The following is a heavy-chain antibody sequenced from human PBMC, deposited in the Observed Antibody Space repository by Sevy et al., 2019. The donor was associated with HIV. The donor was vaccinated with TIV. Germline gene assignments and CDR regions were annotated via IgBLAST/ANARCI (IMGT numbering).Heavy chain of an antibody. D-gene: IGHD6-6*01. J-gene: IGHJ3*02. CDR2: INHSGSN. CDR3: ARERPSKIAARHHDAFDI. CDR1: GGSFSGYY. Sequence: SETLSLTCAVYGGSFSGYYWSWIRQPPGKGLEWIWEINHSGSNNYNPSLKRRVTISVDTSRNQFSLKLSFVTAADTAVYYCARERPSKIAARHHDAFDIWGQGTMVTVSS. V-gene: IGHV4-34*01.